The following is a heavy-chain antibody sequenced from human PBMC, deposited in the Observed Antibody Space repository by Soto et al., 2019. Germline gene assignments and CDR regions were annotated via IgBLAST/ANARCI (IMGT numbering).Heavy chain of an antibody. CDR3: AKVISTSGSSL. V-gene: IGHV3-23*01. CDR1: GFTFSTYA. CDR2: ISGSGST. D-gene: IGHD3-10*01. Sequence: GGSLRLPCAPSGFTFSTYAMTWVPQAPGKGLAWLSSISGSGSTYYADSVKGRFTIARDNSKNTLYLQMNSLRAEDTAVYYCAKVISTSGSSLWGRGALVTVSS. J-gene: IGHJ4*02.